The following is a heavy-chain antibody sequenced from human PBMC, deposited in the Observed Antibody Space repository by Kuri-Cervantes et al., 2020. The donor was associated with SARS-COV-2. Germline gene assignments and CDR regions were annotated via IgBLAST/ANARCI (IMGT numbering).Heavy chain of an antibody. Sequence: GGSLRLSCKGSGYSFTSYWISWVRQMPGKGLEWMGRIDPSDSYTNYSPSFQGHVTISADKSSSTAYLQWSSLKASDTAMYYCARQVAHYDILTGYQMYYFDYWGQGTLVTVSS. V-gene: IGHV5-10-1*01. D-gene: IGHD3-9*01. CDR1: GYSFTSYW. CDR2: IDPSDSYT. CDR3: ARQVAHYDILTGYQMYYFDY. J-gene: IGHJ4*02.